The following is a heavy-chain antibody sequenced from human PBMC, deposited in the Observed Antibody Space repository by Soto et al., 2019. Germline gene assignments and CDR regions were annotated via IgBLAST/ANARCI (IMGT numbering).Heavy chain of an antibody. Sequence: ASVKVSCKASGGTFSSYAISWVRQAPGQGLEWMGGIIPIFGTANYAQKYQGRVTITADESTSTAYMGLSSLRSEDTAVYYCAREGRVEERWLQFGRSSYYFDYWGQGTLVTVSS. CDR3: AREGRVEERWLQFGRSSYYFDY. J-gene: IGHJ4*02. V-gene: IGHV1-69*13. CDR1: GGTFSSYA. CDR2: IIPIFGTA. D-gene: IGHD5-12*01.